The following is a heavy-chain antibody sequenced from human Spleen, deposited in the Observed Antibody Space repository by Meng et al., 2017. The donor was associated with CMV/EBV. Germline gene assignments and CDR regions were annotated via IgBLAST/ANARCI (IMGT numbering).Heavy chain of an antibody. CDR2: NYYSGNA. CDR3: AREKDFFGF. J-gene: IGHJ4*02. CDR1: GVFISSGGYY. V-gene: IGHV4-31*03. Sequence: TCTVSGVFISSGGYYCSGIRHHPEEGLEWIRNNYYSGNASSNSALKSRVTISVETSKKQFSLKLSSMTATNTAVYYCAREKDFFGFWGQGTLVTVSS.